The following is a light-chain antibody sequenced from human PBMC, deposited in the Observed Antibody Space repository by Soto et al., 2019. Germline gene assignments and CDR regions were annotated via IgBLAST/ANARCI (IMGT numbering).Light chain of an antibody. CDR2: DAS. V-gene: IGKV1-5*01. J-gene: IGKJ1*01. CDR3: QQSYSFPRT. Sequence: DIQMTQSPPTLSASVGDRVTITCRASQPISSWLAWYHQKPGKAPKLLIYDASNLESGVPSRFSGSGSGTEFTLTISSLQPEDFATYYCQQSYSFPRTFGQGTKVDIK. CDR1: QPISSW.